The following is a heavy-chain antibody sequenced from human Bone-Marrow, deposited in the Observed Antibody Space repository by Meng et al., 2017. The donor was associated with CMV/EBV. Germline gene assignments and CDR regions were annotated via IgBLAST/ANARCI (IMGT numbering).Heavy chain of an antibody. J-gene: IGHJ4*02. Sequence: ASVKVSCKASGYTFTGYYMHWVRQAPGQGLERMGWINPNSGGTNYAQTFQGRVTMTRDTSISTAYMELSRLRSDDTAVYYCARVRDSSGWYHLDYWGQGTLVTVSS. CDR2: INPNSGGT. CDR3: ARVRDSSGWYHLDY. D-gene: IGHD6-19*01. V-gene: IGHV1-2*02. CDR1: GYTFTGYY.